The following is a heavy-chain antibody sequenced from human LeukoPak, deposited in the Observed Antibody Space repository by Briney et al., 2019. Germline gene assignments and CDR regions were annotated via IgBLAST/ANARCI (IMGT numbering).Heavy chain of an antibody. CDR2: ISSSGSTI. CDR3: AKRGVVIRVILVGFHKEAYYFDS. J-gene: IGHJ4*01. Sequence: GGSLRLSCAASGFTFSSYEMNWVRQAPGKGLEWVSYISSSGSTIYYADSVKGRFTISRDNGKNSLYLQMNSLSAEDTAVYYCAKRGVVIRVILVGFHKEAYYFDSWGHGALVTVSS. D-gene: IGHD3-22*01. CDR1: GFTFSSYE. V-gene: IGHV3-48*03.